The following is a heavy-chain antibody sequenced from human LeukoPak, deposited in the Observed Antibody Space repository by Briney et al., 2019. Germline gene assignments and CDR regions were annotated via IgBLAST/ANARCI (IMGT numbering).Heavy chain of an antibody. CDR1: GGSFSGYY. Sequence: PSETLSLTCAVYGGSFSGYYWSWIRQPPGKGLEWIGEINHSGSTNYNPSLKSRVTISVDTSKNQFSLKLSSVTAADTAVYYCARGYSSSFHHFDYWGQGTLVTVSS. D-gene: IGHD6-6*01. V-gene: IGHV4-34*01. CDR3: ARGYSSSFHHFDY. CDR2: INHSGST. J-gene: IGHJ4*02.